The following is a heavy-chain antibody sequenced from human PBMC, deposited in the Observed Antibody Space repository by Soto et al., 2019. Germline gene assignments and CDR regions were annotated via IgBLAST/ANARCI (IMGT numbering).Heavy chain of an antibody. D-gene: IGHD2-15*01. Sequence: GSLRLSCAASGFTFSSYWMNWVRQPPGKGLEWVANIKQDGSKKFYVDSVKGRFTISRDNAKNSLYLQMNSLRAEDTAVYYCAREGYCSGPSCYYYGMDVWGQGTTVTVSS. V-gene: IGHV3-7*04. CDR3: AREGYCSGPSCYYYGMDV. J-gene: IGHJ6*02. CDR1: GFTFSSYW. CDR2: IKQDGSKK.